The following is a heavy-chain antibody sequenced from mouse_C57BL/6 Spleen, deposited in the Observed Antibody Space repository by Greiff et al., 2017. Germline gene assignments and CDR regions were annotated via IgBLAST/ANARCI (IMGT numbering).Heavy chain of an antibody. D-gene: IGHD1-1*01. CDR1: GFTFSSYT. J-gene: IGHJ3*01. CDR3: ARQGYYGSSSAWFAY. CDR2: ISGGGGNT. Sequence: EVNVVESGGGLVKPGGSLKLSCAASGFTFSSYTMSWVRQTPEKRLEWVATISGGGGNTYYPDSVKGRFTISRDNAKNTLYLQMSSLRSEDTALYYCARQGYYGSSSAWFAYWGQGTLVTVSA. V-gene: IGHV5-9*01.